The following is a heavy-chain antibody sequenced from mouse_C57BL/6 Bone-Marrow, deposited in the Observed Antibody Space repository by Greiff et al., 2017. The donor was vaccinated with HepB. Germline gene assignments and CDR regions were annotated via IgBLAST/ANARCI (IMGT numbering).Heavy chain of an antibody. J-gene: IGHJ3*01. CDR3: AKPPDGYYSAWFAY. V-gene: IGHV5-4*03. CDR2: ISDGGSYT. D-gene: IGHD2-3*01. CDR1: GFTFSSYA. Sequence: EVKVVESGGGLVKPGGSLKLSCAASGFTFSSYAMSWVRQTPEKRLEWVATISDGGSYTYYPDNVKGRFTISRDNAKNNLYLQMSHLKSDDTAMYYCAKPPDGYYSAWFAYWGQGTLVTVSA.